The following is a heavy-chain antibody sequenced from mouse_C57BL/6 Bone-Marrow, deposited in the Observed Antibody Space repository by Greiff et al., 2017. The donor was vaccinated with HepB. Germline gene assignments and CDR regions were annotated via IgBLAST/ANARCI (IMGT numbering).Heavy chain of an antibody. CDR3: ARDASGTTVAAPYAMDY. J-gene: IGHJ4*01. V-gene: IGHV7-1*01. Sequence: EVKLMESGGGLVQSGRSLRLSCATSGFTFSDFYMEWVRQAPGKGLEWIAASRNKANDYTTEYSASVKGRFIVSRDTSQSILYLQMNALRAEDTAIYYCARDASGTTVAAPYAMDYWGQGTSVTVSS. D-gene: IGHD1-1*01. CDR2: SRNKANDYTT. CDR1: GFTFSDFY.